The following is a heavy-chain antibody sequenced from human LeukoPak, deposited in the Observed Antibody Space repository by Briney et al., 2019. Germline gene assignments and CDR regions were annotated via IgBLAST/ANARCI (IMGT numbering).Heavy chain of an antibody. J-gene: IGHJ5*02. V-gene: IGHV1-2*06. D-gene: IGHD4/OR15-4a*01. CDR3: ARGGPTYGSKYNWFDP. Sequence: ASVKVSCKASGYTFTGYYMHWVRQAPGQGLEWMGRINPNSGGTNYAQKFQGRVTMTRDTSISTAYMELSRLRSDDTAVYYCARGGPTYGSKYNWFDPWGQGTLVTVSS. CDR2: INPNSGGT. CDR1: GYTFTGYY.